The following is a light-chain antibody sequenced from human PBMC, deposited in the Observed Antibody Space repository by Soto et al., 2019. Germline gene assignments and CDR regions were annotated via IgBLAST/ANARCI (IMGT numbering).Light chain of an antibody. CDR2: DVS. CDR3: SSYTSATTDV. CDR1: SSDVGAYNY. J-gene: IGLJ1*01. Sequence: QSALTQPASVSGSPGQSITISCTGTSSDVGAYNYDSWYQQYPGEAPKVIIYDVSHRPEGVSNRFSGSKSGNTASLTISGLQTQDEADYYCSSYTSATTDVFGTGTKLTVL. V-gene: IGLV2-14*01.